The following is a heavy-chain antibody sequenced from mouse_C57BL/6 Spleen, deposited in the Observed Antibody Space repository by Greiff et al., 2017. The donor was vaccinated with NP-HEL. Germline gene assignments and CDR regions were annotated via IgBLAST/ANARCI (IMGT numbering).Heavy chain of an antibody. CDR1: GFTFSDYY. Sequence: EVHLVESEGGLVQPGSSMKLSCTASGFTFSDYYMAWVRQVPEKGLEWVANINYDGSSTYYLDSLKSRFIISRDNAKNILYLQMSSLKSEDTATYYCARALSYYYGDYYAMDYWGQGTSVTVSS. CDR2: INYDGSST. CDR3: ARALSYYYGDYYAMDY. V-gene: IGHV5-16*01. J-gene: IGHJ4*01. D-gene: IGHD1-1*01.